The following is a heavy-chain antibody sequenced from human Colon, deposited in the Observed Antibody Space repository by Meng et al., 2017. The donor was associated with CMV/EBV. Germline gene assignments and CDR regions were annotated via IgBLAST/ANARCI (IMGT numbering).Heavy chain of an antibody. Sequence: GESLKISCAASGFVFSSFWMTWVRQAPGKGLEWVATIKQPGREKFYADSVKGRFTISRDNAKNSVFLQMNSLRNKDTGVYYCARDLTTDYNYYYGMDVWGHGTTVTVSS. J-gene: IGHJ6*02. CDR1: GFVFSSFW. CDR2: IKQPGREK. V-gene: IGHV3-7*01. D-gene: IGHD1-14*01. CDR3: ARDLTTDYNYYYGMDV.